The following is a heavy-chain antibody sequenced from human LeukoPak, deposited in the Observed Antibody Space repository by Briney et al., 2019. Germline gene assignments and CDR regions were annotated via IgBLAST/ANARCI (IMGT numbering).Heavy chain of an antibody. D-gene: IGHD6-13*01. J-gene: IGHJ4*02. CDR3: ARGRPRYSSSWYSFY. CDR2: INHSGST. CDR1: GGSFSGYY. V-gene: IGHV4-34*01. Sequence: PSETLSLTCAVYGGSFSGYYWSWIRQPPGKGLEWIGEINHSGSTNYNPSLKSRVTISVDTSKNQFSLKLSSVTAADTAVYYCARGRPRYSSSWYSFYWGQGTLVTVSS.